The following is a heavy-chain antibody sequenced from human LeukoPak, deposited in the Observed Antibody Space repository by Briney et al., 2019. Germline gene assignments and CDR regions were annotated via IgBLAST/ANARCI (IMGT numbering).Heavy chain of an antibody. J-gene: IGHJ4*02. CDR2: IYVSGTT. D-gene: IGHD3-10*01. V-gene: IGHV3-53*01. Sequence: GGSLRLSCAASGFTVRDGYMSWVRQAPGKRLEWLAFIYVSGTTFYAASVKGRFTISRDNAKNTVYLQMNNLRAEDTALYYCGRHAYGGSPPLSWGQGALVTVFS. CDR1: GFTVRDGY. CDR3: GRHAYGGSPPLS.